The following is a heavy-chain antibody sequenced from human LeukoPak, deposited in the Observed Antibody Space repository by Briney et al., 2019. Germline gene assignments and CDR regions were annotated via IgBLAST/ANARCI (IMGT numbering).Heavy chain of an antibody. J-gene: IGHJ4*02. Sequence: PGGSLRLSCAASGFTFSNYPMTWVRQAPGKGLEWVSAISGSGGSTYYADSVKGRFTISRDNSKNTLYLQMNSLRAEDTAVYYCAKGGYSSSWYPSYYFDYWGQGTLVTVSS. V-gene: IGHV3-23*01. D-gene: IGHD6-13*01. CDR1: GFTFSNYP. CDR3: AKGGYSSSWYPSYYFDY. CDR2: ISGSGGST.